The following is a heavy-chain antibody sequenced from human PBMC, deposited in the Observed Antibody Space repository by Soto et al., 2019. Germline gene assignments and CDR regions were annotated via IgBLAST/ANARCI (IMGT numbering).Heavy chain of an antibody. CDR1: GFNFSNTW. Sequence: EVQLVESGGGLVKPGGSLRLSCAASGFNFSNTWMSWVRQAPGKGLEWVGRIESKADGGTTDYAAPVKGRFTISRDDSTNTQFLQMDSLKTDDTAVYYCSTGRSSNYHWGQGTLVTVSS. CDR2: IESKADGGTT. CDR3: STGRSSNYH. V-gene: IGHV3-15*04. J-gene: IGHJ4*02. D-gene: IGHD2-2*01.